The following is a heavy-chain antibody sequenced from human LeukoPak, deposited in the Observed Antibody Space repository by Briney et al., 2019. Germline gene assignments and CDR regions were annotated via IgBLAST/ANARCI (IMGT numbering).Heavy chain of an antibody. CDR3: ARVGAAAGSAFDI. V-gene: IGHV3-21*01. CDR1: GFTFSSYA. Sequence: GGSLRLSCAASGFTFSSYAMTWVRQAPGEGLEWVSSISTSSSYIYYADSVKGRFTISRDNAKNSLYLQMNSLRAEDTAVYYCARVGAAAGSAFDIWGQGTMVTVSS. J-gene: IGHJ3*02. D-gene: IGHD6-13*01. CDR2: ISTSSSYI.